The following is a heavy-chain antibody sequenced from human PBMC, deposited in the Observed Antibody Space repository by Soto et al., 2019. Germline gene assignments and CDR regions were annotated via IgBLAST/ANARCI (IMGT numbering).Heavy chain of an antibody. Sequence: GGSLRLSCAASGFTFSSYSMNWVRQAPGKGLEWVSSISSSSSYIYYADSVKGRFTISSDNAKNSLYLQMNSLRAEDTAVYYCASEQWAGGMDVWGQGTTVTVSS. J-gene: IGHJ6*01. V-gene: IGHV3-21*01. CDR2: ISSSSSYI. D-gene: IGHD6-19*01. CDR3: ASEQWAGGMDV. CDR1: GFTFSSYS.